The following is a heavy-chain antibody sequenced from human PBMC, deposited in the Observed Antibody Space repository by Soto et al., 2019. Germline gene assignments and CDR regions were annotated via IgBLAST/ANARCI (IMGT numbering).Heavy chain of an antibody. CDR3: ARQASGYYYGWFDP. CDR1: GGSILDSTYY. Sequence: QLLLQESGPGLVKPSETLSLTCTVSGGSILDSTYYWAWIRQSPGKGLEWIGTIFYSGGTFYTPSLTSLVTMSVDTSNNQFSLTLSSVTAADTAVYDCARQASGYYYGWFDPWGQGTLVTVSS. D-gene: IGHD3-22*01. CDR2: IFYSGGT. J-gene: IGHJ5*02. V-gene: IGHV4-39*01.